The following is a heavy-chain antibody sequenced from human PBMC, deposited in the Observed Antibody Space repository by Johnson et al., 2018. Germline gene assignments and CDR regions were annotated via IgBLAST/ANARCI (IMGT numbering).Heavy chain of an antibody. CDR1: GNTLSELS. V-gene: IGHV1-24*01. J-gene: IGHJ3*02. D-gene: IGHD1-26*01. CDR2: FDPEDSET. Sequence: HVQLVQSGAEVKKPGASVKVSCKVSGNTLSELSMHWVRQAPGKGLEWMGGFDPEDSETIYAQKFQGRVTMTEDTSTDTAYMELSSLRSEDTAVYYCPSLSVGELRGAFDIGGQGTMVTVSS. CDR3: PSLSVGELRGAFDI.